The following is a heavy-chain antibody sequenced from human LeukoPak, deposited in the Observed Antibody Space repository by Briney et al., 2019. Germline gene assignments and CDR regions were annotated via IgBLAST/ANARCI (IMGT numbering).Heavy chain of an antibody. Sequence: SETLSLTCTVSGRSISSGSYYWSWIRQPAGKGLEWIGRIYTSGSTNYNPSLKSRVTISVDTSKNQFSLKLSSVTAADTAVYYCARECYGDYLDYWGQGTLVTVSS. CDR2: IYTSGST. CDR3: ARECYGDYLDY. J-gene: IGHJ4*02. CDR1: GRSISSGSYY. V-gene: IGHV4-61*02. D-gene: IGHD4-17*01.